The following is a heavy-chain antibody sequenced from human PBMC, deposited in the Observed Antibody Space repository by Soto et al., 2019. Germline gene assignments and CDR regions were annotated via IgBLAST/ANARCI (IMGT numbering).Heavy chain of an antibody. V-gene: IGHV3-33*01. J-gene: IGHJ4*02. CDR1: GFTFSSYG. Sequence: GGSLRLSCAASGFTFSSYGMHWVRQAPGKGLEWVAVIWYDGSNKYYADSVKGRFTISRDNSKNTLYLQMNSLRAEDTAVYYCARGAPYCSGGSCYFDYWGQGTLVTVSS. CDR2: IWYDGSNK. D-gene: IGHD2-15*01. CDR3: ARGAPYCSGGSCYFDY.